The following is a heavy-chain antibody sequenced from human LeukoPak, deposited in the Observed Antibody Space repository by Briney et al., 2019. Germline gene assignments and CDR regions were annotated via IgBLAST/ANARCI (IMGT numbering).Heavy chain of an antibody. V-gene: IGHV5-51*01. D-gene: IGHD1-26*01. CDR3: GMSGDRVPLQDDVFDV. Sequence: GESLKISCKVSGYSFTSYRIGWVRQMPGKGLEWMGIIYPGDSGPTYSPSFQGHVTISVDKSSTTAYLQWSSVQASDTAMYYCGMSGDRVPLQDDVFDVWGQGTMVTVST. CDR2: IYPGDSGP. CDR1: GYSFTSYR. J-gene: IGHJ3*01.